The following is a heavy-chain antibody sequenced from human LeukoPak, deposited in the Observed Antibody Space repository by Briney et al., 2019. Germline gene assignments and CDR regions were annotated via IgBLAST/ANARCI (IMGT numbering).Heavy chain of an antibody. CDR2: ISWNRGSI. D-gene: IGHD6-13*01. V-gene: IGHV3-9*01. Sequence: GGSLRLSCAASGFTFSDYDMSWVRQAPGKGLEWVSGISWNRGSIGYADSVKGRFTISRDNAKNSLYLQMNSLRAEDTALYYCAKTGIAAAGIIANYFDYWGQGTLVTVSS. CDR3: AKTGIAAAGIIANYFDY. CDR1: GFTFSDYD. J-gene: IGHJ4*02.